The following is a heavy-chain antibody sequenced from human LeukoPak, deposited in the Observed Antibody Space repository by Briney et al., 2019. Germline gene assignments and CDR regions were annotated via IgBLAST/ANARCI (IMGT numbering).Heavy chain of an antibody. Sequence: PGGSLRLSCAASGFTFSSYAMSWVRQAPGKGLVWVSLINSDASSTTYADSVKGRFTISGDNAKKTVYLQMNSLRPEDTAVYYCARDRFYIPDVWGKGTTVTVSS. CDR2: INSDASST. CDR1: GFTFSSYA. V-gene: IGHV3-74*03. D-gene: IGHD3-10*01. J-gene: IGHJ6*04. CDR3: ARDRFYIPDV.